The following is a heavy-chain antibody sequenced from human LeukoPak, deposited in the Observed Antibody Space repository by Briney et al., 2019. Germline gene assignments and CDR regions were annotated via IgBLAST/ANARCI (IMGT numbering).Heavy chain of an antibody. CDR2: ISSSSSYI. J-gene: IGHJ3*02. V-gene: IGHV3-21*01. CDR3: ARGVYYYDSSGAFDI. D-gene: IGHD3-22*01. CDR1: GFTFSSYS. Sequence: PGGSLRLSCAASGFTFSSYSMNWVRQAPGKGLEWVSSISSSSSYIYYADSVKGRFTISRDNAKNSLYLQMNSLRAEDTAVYYCARGVYYYDSSGAFDIWGQGTMVTVSS.